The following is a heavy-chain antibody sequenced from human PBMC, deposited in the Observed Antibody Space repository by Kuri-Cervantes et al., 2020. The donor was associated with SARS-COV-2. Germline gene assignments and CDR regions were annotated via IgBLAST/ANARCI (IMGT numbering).Heavy chain of an antibody. Sequence: LSLTCAVYGGSFSGYYWTWVRQAPGKALEWVSFITGSGSYKYYADSLKGRMSISKDDAKNSLYLQINSLRGEDTAVYFCARVAGEGPIYYYYMDVWGKGTTVTVSS. V-gene: IGHV3-11*06. CDR3: ARVAGEGPIYYYYMDV. CDR1: GGSFSGYY. J-gene: IGHJ6*03. CDR2: ITGSGSYK. D-gene: IGHD2-21*01.